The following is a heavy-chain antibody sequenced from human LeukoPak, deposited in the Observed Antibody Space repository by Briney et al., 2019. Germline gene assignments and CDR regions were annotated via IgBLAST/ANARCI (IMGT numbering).Heavy chain of an antibody. J-gene: IGHJ3*02. Sequence: SQTLSLTGTVSGGSISSGSYYWSWIRQPAGKGLEWIGRIYTSGSTNYNPSLKSRVTISVDTSKNQFSLKLSSVAAADTAVYYCARDTAWRAFDIWGQGTMVTVSS. D-gene: IGHD5-18*01. CDR3: ARDTAWRAFDI. CDR1: GGSISSGSYY. V-gene: IGHV4-61*02. CDR2: IYTSGST.